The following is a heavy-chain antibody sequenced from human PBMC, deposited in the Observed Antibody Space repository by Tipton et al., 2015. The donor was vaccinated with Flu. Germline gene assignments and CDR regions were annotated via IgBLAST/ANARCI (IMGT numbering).Heavy chain of an antibody. CDR1: GGTFSSYT. CDR2: IIPMLGIA. D-gene: IGHD2-2*03. Sequence: QSGPEVKKPGSSVKVSCKASGGTFSSYTINWVRQAPGQGLEWLGRIIPMLGIANYAQKFQGRVTITADKSTSAAYMELSSLRSEDTAMYYCARGGYCSSTTCYKPLDYWGQGTLVTVSS. J-gene: IGHJ4*02. CDR3: ARGGYCSSTTCYKPLDY. V-gene: IGHV1-69*04.